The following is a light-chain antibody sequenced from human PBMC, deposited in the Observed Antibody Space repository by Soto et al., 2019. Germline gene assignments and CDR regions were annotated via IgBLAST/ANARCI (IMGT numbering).Light chain of an antibody. V-gene: IGKV1-5*03. CDR2: LAS. CDR3: QQYHSHSLT. Sequence: DIQMTQSPSTLSASVGDRVTITCRASQSISSWLAWYQQKPGKAPTLLIFLASSLESGVASRFSGSGSGTDFTLTISSLQPDDFGTYYCQQYHSHSLTFGGGTKVEIK. CDR1: QSISSW. J-gene: IGKJ4*01.